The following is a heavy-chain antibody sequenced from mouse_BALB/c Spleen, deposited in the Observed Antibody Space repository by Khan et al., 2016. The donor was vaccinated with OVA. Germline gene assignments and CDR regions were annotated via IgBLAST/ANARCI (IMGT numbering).Heavy chain of an antibody. D-gene: IGHD2-10*01. V-gene: IGHV2-6-1*01. CDR1: GFSLTNYG. Sequence: QVQLQQSGPALVAPSQSLSITCTTSGFSLTNYGVHWVRQPPGKGLEWLVVIWSDGSTTYNSALKSRLSISKENSKSQVLLKKNSRQNEDTAMYYCARQPYYHYYIMDYWGQGTSVTVSS. CDR2: IWSDGST. J-gene: IGHJ4*01. CDR3: ARQPYYHYYIMDY.